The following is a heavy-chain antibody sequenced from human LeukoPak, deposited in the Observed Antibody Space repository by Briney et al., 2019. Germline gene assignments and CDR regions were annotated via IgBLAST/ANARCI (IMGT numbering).Heavy chain of an antibody. CDR3: AKDVRYGSGSSPSLPFDY. CDR1: GYNFDDYA. D-gene: IGHD3-10*01. CDR2: ISWTGDRT. Sequence: GGSLRLSCAASGYNFDDYAMHWVRQGPGKGLEWVASISWTGDRTVYAESVKGRFTISRDNSKNTMYLQMNSLRGEDTAVYYCAKDVRYGSGSSPSLPFDYWSQGTLVTVSS. J-gene: IGHJ4*02. V-gene: IGHV3-9*01.